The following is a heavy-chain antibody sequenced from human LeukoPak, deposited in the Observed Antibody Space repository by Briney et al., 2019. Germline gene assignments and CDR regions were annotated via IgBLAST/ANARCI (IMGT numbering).Heavy chain of an antibody. D-gene: IGHD5-18*01. J-gene: IGHJ4*02. CDR2: IYHSGST. V-gene: IGHV4-59*08. CDR3: ARGGYSYGPASFDY. CDR1: GGSISSYY. Sequence: SETLSLTCTVSGGSISSYYWSWIRQPPGKGLEWIGTIYHSGSTYYNPSLKSRVTISVDTSKNQFSLKLSSVTAADTAVYYCARGGYSYGPASFDYWGQGTLVTVSS.